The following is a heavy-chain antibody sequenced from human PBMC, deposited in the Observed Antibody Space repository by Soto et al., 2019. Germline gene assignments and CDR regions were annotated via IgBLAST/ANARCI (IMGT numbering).Heavy chain of an antibody. Sequence: GGSLRLSCAASGFTLSGSAVHWVRQAPGKGLEWVGRIRSKANNYATTYGAPVKGRFTISRDDSKNTAYLQMNSLKTEDTAVYFCSSPSRAPCSGASCYDYWGQGTLVTVSS. V-gene: IGHV3-73*01. J-gene: IGHJ4*02. D-gene: IGHD2-15*01. CDR3: SSPSRAPCSGASCYDY. CDR1: GFTLSGSA. CDR2: IRSKANNYAT.